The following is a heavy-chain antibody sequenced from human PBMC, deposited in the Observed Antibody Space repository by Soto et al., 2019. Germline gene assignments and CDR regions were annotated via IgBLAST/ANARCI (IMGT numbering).Heavy chain of an antibody. CDR3: ARHFIGAAGTLRRGYWFDP. CDR1: GGSISSSSYY. V-gene: IGHV4-39*01. CDR2: IYYSGST. D-gene: IGHD6-13*01. J-gene: IGHJ5*02. Sequence: PSETLSLTCTVSGGSISSSSYYWGWIRQPPGKGLEWIGSIYYSGSTYYNPSLKSRVTISVDTSKNQFSLKLSSVTAADTAVYYCARHFIGAAGTLRRGYWFDPWGQGTLVTVSS.